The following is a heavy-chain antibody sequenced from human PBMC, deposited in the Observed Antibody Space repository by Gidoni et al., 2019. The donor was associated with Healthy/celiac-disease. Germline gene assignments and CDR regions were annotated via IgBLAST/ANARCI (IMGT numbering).Heavy chain of an antibody. J-gene: IGHJ4*02. V-gene: IGHV4-39*01. CDR3: ASLDTAMVADRGYYFDY. CDR2: IYYSGST. D-gene: IGHD5-18*01. CDR1: GGSISSSSYY. Sequence: QLQLQESGPGLVKPSETLSLTCTVSGGSISSSSYYWGWIRQPPGKGLEWIGSIYYSGSTYYNPSLKSRVTISVDTSKNQFSLKLSSVTAADTAVYYCASLDTAMVADRGYYFDYWGQGTLVTVSS.